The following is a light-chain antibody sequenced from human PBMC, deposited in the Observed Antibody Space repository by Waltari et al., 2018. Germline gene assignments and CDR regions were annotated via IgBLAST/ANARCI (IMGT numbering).Light chain of an antibody. J-gene: IGKJ4*01. CDR1: QNITNY. CDR3: QQYHNLPLT. Sequence: DIQMPQSPSSLSASLGDRVTLTCQASQNITNYLNWYQHKPGKAPNLLIYDSSSLETGVPSRFTGSGSATDFTFTISSLQPEDLATYYCQQYHNLPLTFGGGTKVEI. CDR2: DSS. V-gene: IGKV1-33*01.